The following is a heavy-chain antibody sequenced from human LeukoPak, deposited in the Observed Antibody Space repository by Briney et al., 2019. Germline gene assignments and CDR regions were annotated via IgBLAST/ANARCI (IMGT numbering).Heavy chain of an antibody. Sequence: LSLTCTVSGGSLNNYYWGWIRQAPGKGLEWVSYISRSKSYINYADSVKGRFTISRDNAKNSLYLQMNSLRGEDTAVYYCARGPLGSSSPFDYWGQGTVVTVSS. CDR1: GGSLNNYY. CDR3: ARGPLGSSSPFDY. D-gene: IGHD6-6*01. CDR2: ISRSKSYI. J-gene: IGHJ4*02. V-gene: IGHV3-11*06.